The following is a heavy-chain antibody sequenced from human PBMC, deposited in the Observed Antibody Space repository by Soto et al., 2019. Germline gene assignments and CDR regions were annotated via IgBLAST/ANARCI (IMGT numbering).Heavy chain of an antibody. CDR1: GGSISSGGYY. Sequence: QVQLQESGPGLVKPSQTLSLTCTVSGGSISSGGYYWSWIRQHPGKGLEWIGYIYYSGSTYYNPSLKSRVTISVDTSKNQFSLKLSSVTAADTAVYYCARAVTGGYSGYDPRNWFDPWGQGTLVTVSS. CDR3: ARAVTGGYSGYDPRNWFDP. V-gene: IGHV4-31*03. D-gene: IGHD5-12*01. J-gene: IGHJ5*02. CDR2: IYYSGST.